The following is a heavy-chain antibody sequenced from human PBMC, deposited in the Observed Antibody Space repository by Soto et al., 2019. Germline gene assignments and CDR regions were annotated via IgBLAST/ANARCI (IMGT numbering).Heavy chain of an antibody. Sequence: SQPMSLTKNVLGESSRHFYCRWIMKKKRKGLEWIGYIYHIGSTNYNPSLKSRVTISVDTSKNQFSLKLSSVTAADTAVYCCARATTLRPAYYYDSSGSHRHWYYGMDVWGQGTTVTVSS. CDR3: ARATTLRPAYYYDSSGSHRHWYYGMDV. V-gene: IGHV4-59*01. D-gene: IGHD3-22*01. CDR1: GESSRHFY. J-gene: IGHJ6*02. CDR2: IYHIGST.